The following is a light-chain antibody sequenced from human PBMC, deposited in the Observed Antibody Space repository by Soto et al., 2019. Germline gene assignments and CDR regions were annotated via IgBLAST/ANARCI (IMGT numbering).Light chain of an antibody. V-gene: IGKV1-39*01. CDR1: QTISTY. CDR3: QHRFNLPYT. CDR2: AAS. Sequence: DIQMTQSPSSLSASVGDRVTITCRASQTISTYLNWYQQNPGKAPKLLIYAASNLQSGVPSRFSGSGSGTDFTLTINSLQPEDFANYYWQHRFNLPYTFGQGTKLEIK. J-gene: IGKJ2*01.